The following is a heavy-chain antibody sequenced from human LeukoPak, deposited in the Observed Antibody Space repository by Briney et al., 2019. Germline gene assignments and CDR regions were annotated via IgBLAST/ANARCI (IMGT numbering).Heavy chain of an antibody. D-gene: IGHD5-18*01. V-gene: IGHV1-46*01. J-gene: IGHJ5*02. CDR2: INPSGGST. Sequence: ASVKVSCKASGYTFTSYYMHWVRQAPGQGLEWMGIINPSGGSTSYAQKFQGRVTMTRDMSTSTVYMELSSLRSEDTAVYYCARCPLSYGAYNWFDPWGQGTLVIVSS. CDR1: GYTFTSYY. CDR3: ARCPLSYGAYNWFDP.